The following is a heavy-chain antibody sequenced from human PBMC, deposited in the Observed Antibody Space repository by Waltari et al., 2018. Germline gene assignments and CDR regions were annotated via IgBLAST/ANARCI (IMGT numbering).Heavy chain of an antibody. CDR3: ARAPIVATIPDY. J-gene: IGHJ4*02. CDR1: GGSISSHY. Sequence: QVQLQESGPGLVKPSETLSLTCTVSGGSISSHYWSWIRQPPGKGLEWIGYIYYSGSTNYNPSLKSRVTISVDTSKNQFSLKLSSVTAADTAVYYCARAPIVATIPDYWGQGTLVTVSS. CDR2: IYYSGST. D-gene: IGHD5-12*01. V-gene: IGHV4-59*11.